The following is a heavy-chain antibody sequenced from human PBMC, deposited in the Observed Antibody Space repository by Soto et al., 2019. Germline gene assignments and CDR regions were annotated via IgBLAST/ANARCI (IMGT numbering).Heavy chain of an antibody. CDR3: ARGGYYYGSGSYDGMDV. Sequence: ASETLSLTCTVSGGSISSGDYYWSWIRQPPGKGLEWIGYIYCSGSTYYNPSLKSRVTISVDTSKNQFSLKLSSVTAADTAVYYCARGGYYYGSGSYDGMDVWGQGTTVTVSS. CDR2: IYCSGST. CDR1: GGSISSGDYY. V-gene: IGHV4-30-4*01. J-gene: IGHJ6*02. D-gene: IGHD3-10*01.